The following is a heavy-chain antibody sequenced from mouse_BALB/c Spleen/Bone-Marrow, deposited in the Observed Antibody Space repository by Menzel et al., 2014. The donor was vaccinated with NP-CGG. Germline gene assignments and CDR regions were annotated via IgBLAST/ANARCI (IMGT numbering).Heavy chain of an antibody. J-gene: IGHJ3*01. V-gene: IGHV4-1*02. CDR3: AKNYYYGYVAY. D-gene: IGHD1-2*01. Sequence: EVKLVESGGGLAQPGGSLKLSCAASGFDFSRYWMTWVRPAPGKGLEWIGEINPDSNTINYTPSLKDKFIISRDDAKNTLYLQMSKVRSEDTALYYCAKNYYYGYVAYWGQGTLVTVSA. CDR2: INPDSNTI. CDR1: GFDFSRYW.